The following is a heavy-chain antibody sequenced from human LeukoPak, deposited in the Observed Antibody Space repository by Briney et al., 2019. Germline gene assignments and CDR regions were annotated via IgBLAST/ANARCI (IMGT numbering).Heavy chain of an antibody. CDR1: GGSISSSSYY. CDR2: IYYSGST. CDR3: ARSWIHGWFDP. D-gene: IGHD5-18*01. Sequence: SETLSLTCTVSGGSISSSSYYWGWIRQPPGKGLEWIGSIYYSGSTYYNPSLKSRVTIPVDTSKNQFSLKLSSVTAADTAVYYCARSWIHGWFDPWGQGTLVTVSS. V-gene: IGHV4-39*01. J-gene: IGHJ5*02.